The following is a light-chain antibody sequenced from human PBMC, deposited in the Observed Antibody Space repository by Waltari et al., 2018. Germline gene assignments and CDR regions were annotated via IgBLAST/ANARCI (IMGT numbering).Light chain of an antibody. CDR1: QSVSSSY. V-gene: IGKV3-20*01. CDR3: QQYGSSPQT. J-gene: IGKJ2*01. Sequence: EIVLTQSPGTLSLSPGERATLSCRASQSVSSSYLAWYQQKPGQAPRLLIDGASSRATGIPDRFSGSGSGTDFTLTISRLEPEDFAVYYCQQYGSSPQTFGQGTKLQI. CDR2: GAS.